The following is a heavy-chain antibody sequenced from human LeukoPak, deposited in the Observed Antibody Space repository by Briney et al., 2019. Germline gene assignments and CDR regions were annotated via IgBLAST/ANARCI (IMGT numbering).Heavy chain of an antibody. V-gene: IGHV4-39*07. CDR1: GGSISSSSYY. CDR3: ARAPVQLERRAPDY. D-gene: IGHD1-1*01. J-gene: IGHJ4*02. CDR2: IYYSGST. Sequence: PSETLSLTCTVSGGSISSSSYYWGWIRQPPGKGLEWIGSIYYSGSTYYNPSLKSRVTISVDTSKNQFSLKLSSVTAADTAVYYCARAPVQLERRAPDYWGQGTLVTVSS.